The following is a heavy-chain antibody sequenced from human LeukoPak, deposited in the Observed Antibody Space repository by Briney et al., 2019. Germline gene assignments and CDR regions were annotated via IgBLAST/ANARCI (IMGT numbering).Heavy chain of an antibody. V-gene: IGHV3-21*01. J-gene: IGHJ4*02. CDR1: GFTFSSNS. CDR2: ISSSSSYI. D-gene: IGHD6-13*01. CDR3: ARGTYSSSWYGYFDY. Sequence: PGGSLRLSCAASGFTFSSNSMNWVRQAPGKGLEWVSSISSSSSYIYYADSVKGRFTISRDNAKNSLYLQMNSLRAEDTAVYYCARGTYSSSWYGYFDYWGQGTLVTVSS.